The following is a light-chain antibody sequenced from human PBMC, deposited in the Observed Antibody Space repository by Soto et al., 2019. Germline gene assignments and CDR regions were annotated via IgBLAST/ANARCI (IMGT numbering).Light chain of an antibody. Sequence: QSVLTQPPSASGTPGQRVTISCSGSSSNIGSNTVNWYQQLPGTAPKLLIYSNNQRPSGVPDRFSGSKSGTSASLASSGLQSEEEADYSCAAWDDSLNGPVFGGGTTLTVL. J-gene: IGLJ3*02. CDR1: SSNIGSNT. CDR2: SNN. CDR3: AAWDDSLNGPV. V-gene: IGLV1-44*01.